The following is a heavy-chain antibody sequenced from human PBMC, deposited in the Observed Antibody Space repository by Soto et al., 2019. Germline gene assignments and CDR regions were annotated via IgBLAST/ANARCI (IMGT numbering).Heavy chain of an antibody. J-gene: IGHJ4*02. D-gene: IGHD4-4*01. V-gene: IGHV3-33*01. CDR3: AREVTVTTTSQFDY. CDR2: IWYDGSNK. CDR1: GFTFSNYG. Sequence: GGSLRLSCAASGFTFSNYGMHWVRQAPGKGLEWVAVIWYDGSNKYYADSVKGRFTTSRDNSKNTLYLQMNSLRAEDTAVYYCAREVTVTTTSQFDYWGQGTLVTVSS.